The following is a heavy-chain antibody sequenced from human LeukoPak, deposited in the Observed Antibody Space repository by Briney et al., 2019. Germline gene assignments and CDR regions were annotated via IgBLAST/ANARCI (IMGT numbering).Heavy chain of an antibody. Sequence: PSETLSLTCTVSGGSISSYYWSWIRQPPGRGLEWIGYIYYSGSTNYNPSLKSRVTISLDTSKNQFSLKLSSVTAADTALYYCAGFGCDSDCYSAFDSWGQGTLVTVSS. J-gene: IGHJ4*02. CDR1: GGSISSYY. CDR2: IYYSGST. CDR3: AGFGCDSDCYSAFDS. D-gene: IGHD2-21*02. V-gene: IGHV4-59*01.